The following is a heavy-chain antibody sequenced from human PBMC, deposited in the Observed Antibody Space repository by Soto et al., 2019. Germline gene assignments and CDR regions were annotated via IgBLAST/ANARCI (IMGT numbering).Heavy chain of an antibody. CDR2: ISPRDGTT. V-gene: IGHV1-46*01. J-gene: IGHJ4*02. CDR1: GYTFINYA. CDR3: ARGGGTLDY. Sequence: QVQLVQSGAEVKKSGASVKVSCKASGYTFINYALYWVRQAPGQGLEWMGIISPRDGTTTYALNLQDRLTISRDTSTGTLYMELSNLRSEDTAVYYCARGGGTLDYWGQGTLVTVSS.